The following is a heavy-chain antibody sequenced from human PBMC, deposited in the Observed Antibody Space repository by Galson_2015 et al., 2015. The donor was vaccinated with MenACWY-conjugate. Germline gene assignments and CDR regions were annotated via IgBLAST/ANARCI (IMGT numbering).Heavy chain of an antibody. Sequence: SLRLSCAASGFTFSGSPMHWVRQASGKGLEWVGRIRSKANSDATAYAASVKGRFTISRDDSKNTAYLQMNSLKIEDTAVYYCTLSTVTDGFFYWGQGTLVTVSS. J-gene: IGHJ4*02. CDR1: GFTFSGSP. CDR2: IRSKANSDAT. V-gene: IGHV3-73*01. CDR3: TLSTVTDGFFY. D-gene: IGHD4-17*01.